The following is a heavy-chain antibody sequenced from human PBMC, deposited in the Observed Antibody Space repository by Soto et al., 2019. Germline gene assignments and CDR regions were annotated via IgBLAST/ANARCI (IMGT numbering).Heavy chain of an antibody. CDR2: VHYSGSA. D-gene: IGHD3-10*01. J-gene: IGHJ4*02. V-gene: IGHV4-39*01. CDR1: GGSISTGSYF. CDR3: ARHRWGSGSYSGLLDF. Sequence: SETLSLTCSVSGGSISTGSYFWGWIRQPPGKGLEWVGAVHYSGSANYRSSLQSRVTISVDTSQNQFSLRLRSVTAADTAVYYCARHRWGSGSYSGLLDFWGQGALVTVSS.